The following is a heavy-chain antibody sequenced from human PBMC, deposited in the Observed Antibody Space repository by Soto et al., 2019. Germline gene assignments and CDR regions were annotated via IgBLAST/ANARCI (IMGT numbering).Heavy chain of an antibody. J-gene: IGHJ6*02. CDR3: AKDRGSGSYAANYYYYGMDV. Sequence: EEQLVESGGGLVQPGRSLRLSCAASGFTFDDYAMHWVRHAPGKGLEWVSGINWNSGSIGYADSVKGRFTISRDNAKTSLYLQMNSLRAEDTALYYCAKDRGSGSYAANYYYYGMDVWGQGTTVTVSS. CDR1: GFTFDDYA. CDR2: INWNSGSI. D-gene: IGHD3-10*01. V-gene: IGHV3-9*01.